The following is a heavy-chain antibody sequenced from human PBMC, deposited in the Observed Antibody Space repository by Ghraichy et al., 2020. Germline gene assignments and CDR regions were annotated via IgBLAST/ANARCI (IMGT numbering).Heavy chain of an antibody. J-gene: IGHJ6*02. CDR1: GFSFSGYS. V-gene: IGHV3-48*02. CDR2: ITSSSRTK. D-gene: IGHD4-23*01. CDR3: ARGSRVVRFYYYDGMDV. Sequence: GSLRLSCVGSGFSFSGYSMNWVRQSPGKGLEWVSSITSSSRTKSYADSVQGRFTISRDNAANEQPERRGHGVYYCARGSRVVRFYYYDGMDVWGQGTTVTVSS.